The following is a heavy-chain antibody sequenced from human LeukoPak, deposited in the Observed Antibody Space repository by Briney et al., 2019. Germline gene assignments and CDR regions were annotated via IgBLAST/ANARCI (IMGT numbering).Heavy chain of an antibody. CDR1: GASINDFY. D-gene: IGHD3-9*01. CDR3: ARVVILTGLDAFDI. J-gene: IGHJ3*02. V-gene: IGHV4-59*01. Sequence: PSETLSLTCAVSGASINDFYWTWIRQPPGKGLEWIGYVYYGESTNYNPSLKSRVSMSVDTSKNQFSLTLTSVTVADTAFYYCARVVILTGLDAFDIWGQGTMVTVSS. CDR2: VYYGEST.